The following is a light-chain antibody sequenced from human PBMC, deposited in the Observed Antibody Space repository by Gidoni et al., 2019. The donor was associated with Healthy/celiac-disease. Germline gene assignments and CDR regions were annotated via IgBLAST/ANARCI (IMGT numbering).Light chain of an antibody. J-gene: IGLJ1*01. CDR2: DVS. CDR1: SSDVGCYNY. Sequence: QSALTQPRSVSGYPGQSVTISCNGTSSDVGCYNYVSWYQQHPGKAPKLMIYDVSKRPSGVPDRFPGSKSGNTAALTISGLQAEDDADYYCCSYAGSYTSLYVFGTGTKVTVL. CDR3: CSYAGSYTSLYV. V-gene: IGLV2-11*01.